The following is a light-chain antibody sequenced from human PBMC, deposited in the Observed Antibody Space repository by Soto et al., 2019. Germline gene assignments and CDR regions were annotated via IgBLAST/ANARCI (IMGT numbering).Light chain of an antibody. CDR2: GAS. CDR3: QQYGSSPLIT. J-gene: IGKJ5*01. Sequence: EIGLTQSPGTLSFSPGERSTLSCGSSQSVGSYLAWYQQKPGQAPRLLIYGASSRATGIPDRFSGSGSGTDFTLTISRLEPEDFAVYYCQQYGSSPLITFGQGTRLEIK. CDR1: QSVGSY. V-gene: IGKV3-20*01.